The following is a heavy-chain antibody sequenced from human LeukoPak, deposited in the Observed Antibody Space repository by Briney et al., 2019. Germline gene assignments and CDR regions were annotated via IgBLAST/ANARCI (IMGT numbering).Heavy chain of an antibody. CDR1: GFTFSSYA. D-gene: IGHD3-22*01. J-gene: IGHJ4*02. V-gene: IGHV3-23*01. Sequence: PGGSLRLSCAASGFTFSSYAMSWVRQAPGKGLEWVSGISGGGSSTYYADSVKGRFTVSTDNSKDTLYLQMNSRRAEDTAVYYCAKDAIDYDDNSGYYRGWGQGTLVTVSS. CDR2: ISGGGSST. CDR3: AKDAIDYDDNSGYYRG.